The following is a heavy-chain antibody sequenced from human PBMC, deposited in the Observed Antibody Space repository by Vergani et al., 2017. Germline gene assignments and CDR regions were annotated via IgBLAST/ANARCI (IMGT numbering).Heavy chain of an antibody. J-gene: IGHJ4*02. V-gene: IGHV3-21*01. CDR2: ISSSSSYI. Sequence: EVQLVESGGGLVKPGGSLRLSCAASGFTFINAWMTWVRQAPGKGLEWVSSISSSSSYIYYADSVKGRFTISRDNAKNSLYLQMNSLRAEDTAVYYCASAGGFYSSGWGWGQGTLVTVSS. CDR3: ASAGGFYSSGWG. CDR1: GFTFINAW. D-gene: IGHD6-19*01.